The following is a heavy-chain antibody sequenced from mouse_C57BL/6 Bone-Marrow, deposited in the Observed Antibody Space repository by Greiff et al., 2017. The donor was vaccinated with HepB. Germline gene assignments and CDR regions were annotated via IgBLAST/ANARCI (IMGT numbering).Heavy chain of an antibody. D-gene: IGHD1-1*01. Sequence: DVKLQESGGGLVQPGGSMKLSCAASGFTFSDAWMDWVRQSPEKGLEWVAEIRNKANNHATYYAESVKGRFTISRDDSKSSVYLQMNSLRAEDTGIYYCTRTTVVAKRAWFAYWGQGTLVTVSA. CDR2: IRNKANNHAT. CDR3: TRTTVVAKRAWFAY. CDR1: GFTFSDAW. J-gene: IGHJ3*01. V-gene: IGHV6-6*01.